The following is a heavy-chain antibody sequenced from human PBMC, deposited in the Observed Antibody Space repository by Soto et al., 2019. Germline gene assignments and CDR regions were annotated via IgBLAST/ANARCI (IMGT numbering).Heavy chain of an antibody. CDR2: IYHSGST. V-gene: IGHV4-30-2*01. J-gene: IGHJ5*02. Sequence: PSGTLSLTCAVSADSITSGGYSWSGIRQTPGKGLEWIGYIYHSGSTYHNSSPKSRVTISVDRSKNQFCLKLSSVTAADTAVYNCERVPSPWGEGTLVTVYS. CDR1: ADSITSGGYS. CDR3: ERVPSP.